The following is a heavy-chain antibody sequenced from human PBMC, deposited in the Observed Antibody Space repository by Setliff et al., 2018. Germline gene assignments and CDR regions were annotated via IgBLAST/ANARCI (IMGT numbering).Heavy chain of an antibody. D-gene: IGHD6-6*01. CDR1: GGSFSGYY. V-gene: IGHV4-34*01. CDR2: VNYSAST. CDR3: ARGRNVAARLLDS. Sequence: PSETLSLTCAVCGGSFSGYYWSWVRQPPGKGLEWIGEVNYSASTSHNPSLKSRVTISVDTSKNQFSLKVTSVTAADTAVYFCARGRNVAARLLDSWGQGTLVTVSS. J-gene: IGHJ4*02.